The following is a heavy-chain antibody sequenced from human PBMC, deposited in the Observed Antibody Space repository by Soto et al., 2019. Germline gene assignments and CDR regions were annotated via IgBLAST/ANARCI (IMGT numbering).Heavy chain of an antibody. Sequence: QVHLVESGGGGVQPGRSLRLSCAASGFTFSSYGMHWVRQAPGKGMEWVARISNDGSKKVYADSVKGRFTISRDNSMDTLYLLVNSLSAEDTSVFYCANEEYRGSYFDSWGQGILVTVSS. J-gene: IGHJ4*02. V-gene: IGHV3-30*18. CDR1: GFTFSSYG. D-gene: IGHD1-26*01. CDR2: ISNDGSKK. CDR3: ANEEYRGSYFDS.